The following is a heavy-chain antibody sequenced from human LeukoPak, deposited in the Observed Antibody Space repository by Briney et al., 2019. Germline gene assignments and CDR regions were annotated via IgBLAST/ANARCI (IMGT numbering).Heavy chain of an antibody. CDR2: ISGSGGST. CDR1: GFTFSSYA. D-gene: IGHD3-10*01. J-gene: IGHJ4*02. Sequence: GGSLRLSCAASGFTFSSYAMSWVRQAPGKGLEWVSVISGSGGSTYYADSVKGRFTISRDNSKNTLYLQMNRLRVEDTAVYYCAKVSNIGGSGTRDYWGQGTLVTVSS. V-gene: IGHV3-23*01. CDR3: AKVSNIGGSGTRDY.